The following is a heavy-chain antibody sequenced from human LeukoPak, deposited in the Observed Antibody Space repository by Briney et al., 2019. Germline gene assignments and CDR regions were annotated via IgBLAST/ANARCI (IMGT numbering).Heavy chain of an antibody. J-gene: IGHJ4*02. CDR2: INTDGSST. V-gene: IGHV3-74*01. CDR3: ARDLRRGIAAAGTTPGDY. D-gene: IGHD6-13*01. Sequence: GGSLRLSCAASGFTFSSYWMHWVRQAPGKGLVWVSRINTDGSSTSYADSVKGRFTISRDNAKNTLYLPMNSLRAEDTAVYYCARDLRRGIAAAGTTPGDYWGQGTLVTVSS. CDR1: GFTFSSYW.